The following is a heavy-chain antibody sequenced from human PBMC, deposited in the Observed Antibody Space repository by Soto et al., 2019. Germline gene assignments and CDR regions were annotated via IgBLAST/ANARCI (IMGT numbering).Heavy chain of an antibody. CDR1: GLSFSGYS. Sequence: SETLSLTCAVYGLSFSGYSWSWIRQAPGKGLEWIGEINHRGSTNYNPSLKSRVTISVDTSKNQFSLKLSSVTAADTAVYYCARGLGAEGRKHEFWSGYRSDFDYWGQGTLVTVSS. CDR3: ARGLGAEGRKHEFWSGYRSDFDY. D-gene: IGHD3-3*01. CDR2: INHRGST. J-gene: IGHJ4*02. V-gene: IGHV4-34*01.